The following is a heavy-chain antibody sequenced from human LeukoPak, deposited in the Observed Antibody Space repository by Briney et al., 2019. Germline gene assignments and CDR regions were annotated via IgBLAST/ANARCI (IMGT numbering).Heavy chain of an antibody. V-gene: IGHV1-46*01. CDR3: ARPRTGPQGGFHCGGDCYLDY. Sequence: GASVKVSCKASGYTFTSSYMHWVRQAPGQGLEWMGIINPSGGSTSYAQKFQGRVTMTRDTSTSTVYMELSSLRSEDTAVYYCARPRTGPQGGFHCGGDCYLDYWGQGTLVTVSS. CDR2: INPSGGST. CDR1: GYTFTSSY. D-gene: IGHD2-21*01. J-gene: IGHJ4*02.